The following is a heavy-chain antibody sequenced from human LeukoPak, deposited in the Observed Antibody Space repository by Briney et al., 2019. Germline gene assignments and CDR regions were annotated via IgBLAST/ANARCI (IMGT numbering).Heavy chain of an antibody. CDR3: AKDRSITMVRGVSENWFDP. D-gene: IGHD3-10*01. V-gene: IGHV3-23*01. J-gene: IGHJ5*02. Sequence: GGSLRLSCAASGFTFSSYAMSWVRQAPGKGLEWVSAISGSGGSTYYADSVKGRFTISRDNSKNTLYLQMNSLRAEDTAVYYCAKDRSITMVRGVSENWFDPWGQGTLVTVSS. CDR2: ISGSGGST. CDR1: GFTFSSYA.